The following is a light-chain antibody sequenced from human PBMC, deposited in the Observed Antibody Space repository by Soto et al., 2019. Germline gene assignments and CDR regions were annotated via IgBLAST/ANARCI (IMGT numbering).Light chain of an antibody. CDR3: QQYSSYLWT. Sequence: DIQMTQSPSTLSASVGDRITITCRASQSISARLAWYQQKPGKAPKFLIYDASSLESGVPSRFSGSGSGTEFTLTISSLQPDDFATSYCQQYSSYLWTFGQGTKVEVK. V-gene: IGKV1-5*01. J-gene: IGKJ1*01. CDR2: DAS. CDR1: QSISAR.